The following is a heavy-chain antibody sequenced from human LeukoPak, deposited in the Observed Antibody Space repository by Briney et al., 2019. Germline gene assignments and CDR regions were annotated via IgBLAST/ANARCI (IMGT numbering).Heavy chain of an antibody. CDR2: IKQDGSEK. CDR3: AKGAFRDQVQGYYYMDV. Sequence: GGSLRLSCAASGFTFSSYWMSWVRQAPGKGLEGVANIKQDGSEKYYVDSVKGRFIISRDNAKNSLYLQMNSLRAEDTAVYYCAKGAFRDQVQGYYYMDVWGRGTTVTVSS. CDR1: GFTFSSYW. D-gene: IGHD3-10*01. V-gene: IGHV3-7*01. J-gene: IGHJ6*03.